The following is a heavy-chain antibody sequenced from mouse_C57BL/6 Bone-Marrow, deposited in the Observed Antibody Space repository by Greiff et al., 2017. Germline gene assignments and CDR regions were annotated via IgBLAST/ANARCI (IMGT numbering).Heavy chain of an antibody. J-gene: IGHJ3*01. CDR1: GFSLTSYG. V-gene: IGHV2-5*01. Sequence: QVQLKQSGPGLVQPSQSLSITCTVSGFSLTSYGVHWVRQSPGKGLEWLGVIWRGGSTDYNAAFMSRLSITKDNPKSQVFFKMNSLQADDTAIYYCVKLWYRFAYWGQGTLVTVSA. D-gene: IGHD2-1*01. CDR2: IWRGGST. CDR3: VKLWYRFAY.